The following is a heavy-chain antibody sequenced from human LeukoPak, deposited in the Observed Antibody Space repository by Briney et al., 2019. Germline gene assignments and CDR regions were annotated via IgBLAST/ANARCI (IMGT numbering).Heavy chain of an antibody. Sequence: SVKVSCKASGGTFSSYAISWVRQAPGQGLEWMGGIIPIFGTANYAQKFQGRVTITADESTSTAYMELSSLRSEDTAVYYCARVGGVVPAAVLNSYYYGMDVWGQGTTVTVSS. CDR2: IIPIFGTA. V-gene: IGHV1-69*13. D-gene: IGHD2-2*01. J-gene: IGHJ6*02. CDR1: GGTFSSYA. CDR3: ARVGGVVPAAVLNSYYYGMDV.